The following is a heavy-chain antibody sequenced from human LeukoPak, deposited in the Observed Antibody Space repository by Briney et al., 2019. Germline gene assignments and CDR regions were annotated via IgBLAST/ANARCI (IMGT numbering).Heavy chain of an antibody. CDR2: ISAYNGNT. CDR1: GYPFTSYG. V-gene: IGHV1-18*01. D-gene: IGHD5-24*01. CDR3: ARDFSSLSGPRWLHF. Sequence: GASVKVSCKASGYPFTSYGISWVRQAPGQGLEWMRWISAYNGNTNYTQNLQGRITMTTDTSTSTAYMELRSLRSDDTAVYYCARDFSSLSGPRWLHFGGQRTLVTVSS. J-gene: IGHJ4*02.